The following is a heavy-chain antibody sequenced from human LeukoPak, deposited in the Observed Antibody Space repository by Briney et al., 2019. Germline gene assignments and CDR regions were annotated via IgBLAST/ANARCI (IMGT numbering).Heavy chain of an antibody. CDR3: ARRYCSSTSCYFGY. Sequence: PSETLSLTCAVSGGSISSSNWWSWVRQPPGKGLEWIGEIYHSGSTNYNPSLKSRVTISVDKSKNQFSLKLSSVTAADTAVYYCARRYCSSTSCYFGYWGQGTLVTVSS. CDR2: IYHSGST. CDR1: GGSISSSNW. J-gene: IGHJ4*02. V-gene: IGHV4-4*02. D-gene: IGHD2-2*01.